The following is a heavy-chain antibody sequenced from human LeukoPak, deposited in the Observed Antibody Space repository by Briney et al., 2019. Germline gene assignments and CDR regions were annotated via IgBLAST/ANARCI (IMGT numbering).Heavy chain of an antibody. CDR2: IYYSGST. Sequence: SETLSLTCTVSGGSISSSSYYWGWIRQPPGKGLEWIGSIYYSGSTYFNPSLKSRVTISVDTSKNQFSLKLSSVTAADTAVYYCARITYYYDSSGYERIDYWGQGTLVTVSS. CDR1: GGSISSSSYY. J-gene: IGHJ4*02. CDR3: ARITYYYDSSGYERIDY. D-gene: IGHD3-22*01. V-gene: IGHV4-39*01.